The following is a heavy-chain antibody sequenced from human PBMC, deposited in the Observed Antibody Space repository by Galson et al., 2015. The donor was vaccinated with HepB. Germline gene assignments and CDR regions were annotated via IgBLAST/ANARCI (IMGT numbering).Heavy chain of an antibody. D-gene: IGHD3-22*01. CDR3: ARDLYYYDSSGSHWYFDL. CDR1: GYTFTSYY. CDR2: INPSGGST. V-gene: IGHV1-46*01. J-gene: IGHJ2*01. Sequence: SVKVSCKASGYTFTSYYMHWVRQAPGQGLEWMGIINPSGGSTSYAQKFQGRVTMTRDTSTSTVYMELSSLRSEDTAVYYCARDLYYYDSSGSHWYFDLWGRGTLVTVSS.